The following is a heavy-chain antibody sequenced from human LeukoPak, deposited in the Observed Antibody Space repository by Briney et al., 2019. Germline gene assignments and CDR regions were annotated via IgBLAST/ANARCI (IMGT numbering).Heavy chain of an antibody. CDR3: ARSPQQWELPDFDY. CDR2: INWNGGST. D-gene: IGHD1-26*01. J-gene: IGHJ4*02. V-gene: IGHV3-20*04. Sequence: PGGSLRLSCAASGFTFDDYGMSWVRQAPGKGLEWVSGINWNGGSTVYADSVKGRFTISRDNAKNSLYLQMNSLRAEDTALYYCARSPQQWELPDFDYWGQGTLVTVSS. CDR1: GFTFDDYG.